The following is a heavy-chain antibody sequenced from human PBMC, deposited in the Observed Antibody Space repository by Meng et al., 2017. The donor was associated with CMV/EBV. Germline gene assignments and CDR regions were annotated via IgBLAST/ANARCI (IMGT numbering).Heavy chain of an antibody. CDR2: IYYSGST. V-gene: IGHV4-31*11. CDR3: ARLSGGNWFDP. J-gene: IGHJ5*02. D-gene: IGHD2-15*01. Sequence: LRLSCAVYGGSFSGYYWSWIRQHPGKGLEWIGYIYYSGSTYYNPSLKSRVTISVDTSKNQFSLKLSSVTAADTAVYYCARLSGGNWFDPWGQGTLVTVSS. CDR1: GGSFSGYY.